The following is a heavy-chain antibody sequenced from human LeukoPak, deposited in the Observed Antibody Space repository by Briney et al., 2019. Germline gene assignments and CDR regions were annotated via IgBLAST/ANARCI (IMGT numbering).Heavy chain of an antibody. V-gene: IGHV4-34*01. CDR3: ARLIGTRPPFDY. J-gene: IGHJ4*02. CDR2: INGSGST. Sequence: PSETLSLTCAVYGVSFSGYDWSWIRQPPGKGLEWIGEINGSGSTNYNPSLKSRVTISVDTSKNQFSLKLSSVTAADTAVYYCARLIGTRPPFDYWGQGTLVTVSS. CDR1: GVSFSGYD.